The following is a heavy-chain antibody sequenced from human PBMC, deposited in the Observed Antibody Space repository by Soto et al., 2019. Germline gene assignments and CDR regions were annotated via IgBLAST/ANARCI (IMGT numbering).Heavy chain of an antibody. V-gene: IGHV3-30*18. Sequence: QVQLVESGGGVVQPGRCLRLSCAASGFTFSSYGMHWVRQAPGKGLEWVAVISYDGSNKYYADSVKGRFTISRDNSKNTLYLQMNSLRAEDTAVYYCAKDLTMIVVVITPYFDYWGQGTLLTVSS. CDR1: GFTFSSYG. D-gene: IGHD3-22*01. CDR2: ISYDGSNK. J-gene: IGHJ4*02. CDR3: AKDLTMIVVVITPYFDY.